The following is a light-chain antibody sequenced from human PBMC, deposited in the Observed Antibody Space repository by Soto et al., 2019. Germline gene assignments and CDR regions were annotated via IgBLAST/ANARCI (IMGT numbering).Light chain of an antibody. CDR3: QQSYTMPWT. Sequence: DIQMTHSPSSLSASVGDRVTITCRASQSISSYLNWYQQKPGKAPKLLMYAASTLQSGVPSRFSGSGSGTDFTLTISSLQPEDSATYFCQQSYTMPWTFGQGTKVDIK. V-gene: IGKV1-39*01. CDR2: AAS. J-gene: IGKJ1*01. CDR1: QSISSY.